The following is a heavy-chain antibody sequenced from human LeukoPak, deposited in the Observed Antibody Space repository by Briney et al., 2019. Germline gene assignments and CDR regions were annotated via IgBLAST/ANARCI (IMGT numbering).Heavy chain of an antibody. Sequence: GGSLRLSCEVSGLTFINYGIQWVRQAPGKGLEWVAFIGHDGTTEYYTDSVKGRFTVSIDNSKNTVHLQMNSLRAEDTAVFYCAKVWNTYGYRYFDLWGRGTRVIVSS. D-gene: IGHD5-18*01. J-gene: IGHJ2*01. CDR2: IGHDGTTE. V-gene: IGHV3-30*02. CDR1: GLTFINYG. CDR3: AKVWNTYGYRYFDL.